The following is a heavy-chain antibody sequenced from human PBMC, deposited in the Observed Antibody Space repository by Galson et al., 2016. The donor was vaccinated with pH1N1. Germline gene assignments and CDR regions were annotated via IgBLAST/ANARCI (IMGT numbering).Heavy chain of an antibody. CDR1: GLTFSTYA. CDR3: ARETPYSSGWGYYYGMDV. CDR2: TSYDGSNK. Sequence: SLRLSCAASGLTFSTYAMHWVRQAPGKGLEWVALTSYDGSNKYYADSVKGRFTISRDNSKNTLYLEMNSLRAEDTAVYYCARETPYSSGWGYYYGMDVWGQGTTVTVSS. J-gene: IGHJ6*02. D-gene: IGHD6-19*01. V-gene: IGHV3-30-3*01.